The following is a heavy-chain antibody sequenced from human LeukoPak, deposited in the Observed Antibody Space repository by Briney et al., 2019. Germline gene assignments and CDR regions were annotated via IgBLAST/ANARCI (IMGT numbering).Heavy chain of an antibody. J-gene: IGHJ6*02. Sequence: RASVKVSCKASGYTFTSYYMHWVRQAPGQGLEWMGIINPSGGSTSYAQKFQGRVTMTRDTSTSTVYMELSSLRSEDTAVYYCARDLVVVAANYYYYYGMDVWGQGTTVTVPS. CDR2: INPSGGST. D-gene: IGHD2-15*01. CDR1: GYTFTSYY. V-gene: IGHV1-46*01. CDR3: ARDLVVVAANYYYYYGMDV.